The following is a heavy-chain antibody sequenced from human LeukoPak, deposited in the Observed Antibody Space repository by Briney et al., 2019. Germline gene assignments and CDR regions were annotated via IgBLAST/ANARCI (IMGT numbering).Heavy chain of an antibody. Sequence: GGSLQISCQGSGYSFASYWISWVRQMPGKGLEWMGRIVPSDSYTNSSPSFQGHVTNSADKSSSTAYLQWSSLKASDTAMYYCARHGLPALRYYYGMDVWGKGTTVTVSS. J-gene: IGHJ6*04. CDR3: ARHGLPALRYYYGMDV. CDR2: IVPSDSYT. V-gene: IGHV5-10-1*01. D-gene: IGHD2-2*01. CDR1: GYSFASYW.